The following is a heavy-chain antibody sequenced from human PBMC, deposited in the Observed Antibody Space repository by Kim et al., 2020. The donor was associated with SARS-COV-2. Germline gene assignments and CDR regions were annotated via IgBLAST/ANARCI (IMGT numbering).Heavy chain of an antibody. CDR1: GYTFTGYY. Sequence: ASVKVSCKASGYTFTGYYMHWVRQAPGQGLEWMGWINPNSGGTNYAQKFQGRVTMTRDTSISTAYMELSRLRSDDTAVYYCARDPENCSSTSCYTFDYWGQGTLVTVSS. D-gene: IGHD2-2*02. CDR2: INPNSGGT. J-gene: IGHJ4*02. CDR3: ARDPENCSSTSCYTFDY. V-gene: IGHV1-2*02.